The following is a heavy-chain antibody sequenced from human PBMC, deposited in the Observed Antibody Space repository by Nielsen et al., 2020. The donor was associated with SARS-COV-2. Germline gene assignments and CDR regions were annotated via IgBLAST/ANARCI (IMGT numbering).Heavy chain of an antibody. J-gene: IGHJ6*02. D-gene: IGHD4-17*01. CDR2: ISGSGGST. CDR3: AKEKLGYGDYGDYYYYGMDV. V-gene: IGHV3-23*01. Sequence: WIRQPPGKGLEWVSAISGSGGSTYYADSVKGRFTISRDNSKNTLYLQMNSLRAADTAVYYCAKEKLGYGDYGDYYYYGMDVWGQGTTVTVSS.